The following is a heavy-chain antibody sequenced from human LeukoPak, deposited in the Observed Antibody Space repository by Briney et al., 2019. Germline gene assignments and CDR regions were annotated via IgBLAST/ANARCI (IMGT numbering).Heavy chain of an antibody. V-gene: IGHV3-74*03. CDR2: INGDGSST. D-gene: IGHD4/OR15-4a*01. CDR3: AKGAPFDY. J-gene: IGHJ4*02. CDR1: GFTFSDQW. Sequence: GGSLRLSCAASGFTFSDQWMHWIRQGPEKGLVWVSRINGDGSSTAYADFVKGRFTISRDNARNTLSLQMNSLRIEDTAIYYCAKGAPFDYWGQGTLVAASS.